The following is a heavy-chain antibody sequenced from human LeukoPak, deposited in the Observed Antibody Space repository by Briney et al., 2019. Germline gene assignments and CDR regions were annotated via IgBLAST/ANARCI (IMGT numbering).Heavy chain of an antibody. CDR3: ARGDSSGYYTNDY. D-gene: IGHD3-22*01. CDR1: GFIFSNYG. CDR2: ISYDGSNK. J-gene: IGHJ4*02. Sequence: GRSLRLSCAASGFIFSNYGMHWVRQAPGKGLEWVAVISYDGSNKYFADSVKGRFTISRDNAKNSLYLQMNSLRAEDTAVYYCARGDSSGYYTNDYWGQGTLVTVSS. V-gene: IGHV3-30*03.